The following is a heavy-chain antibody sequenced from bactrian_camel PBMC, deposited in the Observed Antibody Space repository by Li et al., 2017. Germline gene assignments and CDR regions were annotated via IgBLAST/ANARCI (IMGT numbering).Heavy chain of an antibody. D-gene: IGHD1*01. Sequence: VQLVESGGGLVQTAGSLTLSCSASGFTFSDYWMYWVRQAPGNGLEWVAKIGPDGDIRYYADAVRGRFNVSRDNAKSTMYLQMNSLQPEDTAVYYCVKDWNNQAAQRKGQGTQVTVS. CDR2: IGPDGDIR. J-gene: IGHJ4*01. V-gene: IGHV3S1*01. CDR1: GFTFSDYW.